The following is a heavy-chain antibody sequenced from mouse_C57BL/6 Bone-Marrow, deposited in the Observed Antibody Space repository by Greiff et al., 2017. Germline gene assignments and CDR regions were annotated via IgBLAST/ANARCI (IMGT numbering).Heavy chain of an antibody. Sequence: VQLQESGAELVRPGASVTLSCKASGYTFTDYEMHWVKQTPVHGLEWIGAIDPETGGTAYNQKFKGKAILTADKSSSTAYMELRSLTSEDSAVYYCTGNSGMVPYCYFYVGGTGTAVTVSS. CDR3: TGNSGMVPYCYFYV. CDR1: GYTFTDYE. D-gene: IGHD2-3*01. V-gene: IGHV1-15*01. J-gene: IGHJ1*03. CDR2: IDPETGGT.